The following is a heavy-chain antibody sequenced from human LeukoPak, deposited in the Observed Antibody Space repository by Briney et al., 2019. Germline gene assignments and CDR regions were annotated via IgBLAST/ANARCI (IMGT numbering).Heavy chain of an antibody. CDR2: LVYDERS. V-gene: IGHV3-33*08. CDR3: ARDLSAAFDF. CDR1: GFTFHDYG. D-gene: IGHD6-19*01. Sequence: PGGSLRLSCAASGFTFHDYGMHWVRQAPGKGLEWVARLVYDERSDYADSVKGRFSISRDNSKNTLFLDMSDLRVEDTAVYYCARDLSAAFDFWGQGVLVTVSS. J-gene: IGHJ4*02.